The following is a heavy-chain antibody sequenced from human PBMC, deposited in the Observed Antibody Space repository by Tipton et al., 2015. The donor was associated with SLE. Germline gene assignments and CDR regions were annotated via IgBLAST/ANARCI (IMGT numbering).Heavy chain of an antibody. V-gene: IGHV4-61*09. CDR2: IYTSGYT. CDR3: AREGYDSFYYYYYMDV. Sequence: TLSLTCTVSGGSISSGSYYWCWFRQPAGKGMEWSGHIYTSGYTNYNPSLKSRLTISLDTSKNQFSLKLSSVTAADTAVYYCAREGYDSFYYYYYMDVWGKGTTVTVSS. J-gene: IGHJ6*03. CDR1: GGSISSGSYY. D-gene: IGHD3-22*01.